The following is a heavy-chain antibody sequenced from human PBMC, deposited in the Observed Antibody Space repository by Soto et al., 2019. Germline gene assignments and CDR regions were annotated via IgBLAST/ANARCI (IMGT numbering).Heavy chain of an antibody. D-gene: IGHD3-10*01. J-gene: IGHJ4*01. CDR2: IYPGDSDT. Sequence: GESLKISCKGSGYSFTTYWIAWVRQMPGKGLEWVGIIYPGDSDTRYSPSFEGHVTISVDKSLSTAFLQWNSLKASDNAIYYCARHSASAPKDYWGQGTLVTVSS. CDR3: ARHSASAPKDY. V-gene: IGHV5-51*01. CDR1: GYSFTTYW.